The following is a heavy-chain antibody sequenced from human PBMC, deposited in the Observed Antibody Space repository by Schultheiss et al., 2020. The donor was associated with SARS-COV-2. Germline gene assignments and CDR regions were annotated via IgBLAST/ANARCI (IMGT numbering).Heavy chain of an antibody. V-gene: IGHV1-69*13. D-gene: IGHD5-18*01. Sequence: SVKVSCKASGGTFSSYAISWVRQAPGQGLEWMGGIIPIFGTANYAQKFQGRVTITADESTSTAYMELSSLRSEDTAVYYCARDWGFDSYGTPSRYYYGMDVWGQGTTVTVSS. J-gene: IGHJ6*02. CDR1: GGTFSSYA. CDR2: IIPIFGTA. CDR3: ARDWGFDSYGTPSRYYYGMDV.